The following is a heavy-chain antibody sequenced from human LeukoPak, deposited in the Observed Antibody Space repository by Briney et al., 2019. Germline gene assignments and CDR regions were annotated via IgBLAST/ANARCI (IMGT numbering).Heavy chain of an antibody. Sequence: GESLKISCKGSGYSFTSYWIGWVRQMPGKGLEWMGIIYPGDSDTRYSPSFQGQVTISADKSISTAYLQWSSLKASDTAMYCCARLLGPMLRYFDWYGCWFDPWGQGTLVTVSS. D-gene: IGHD3-9*01. J-gene: IGHJ5*02. V-gene: IGHV5-51*01. CDR3: ARLLGPMLRYFDWYGCWFDP. CDR1: GYSFTSYW. CDR2: IYPGDSDT.